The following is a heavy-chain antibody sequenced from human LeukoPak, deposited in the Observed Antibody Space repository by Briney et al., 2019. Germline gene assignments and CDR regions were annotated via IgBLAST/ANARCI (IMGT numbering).Heavy chain of an antibody. CDR2: IYHSGSS. CDR1: GNSITSDVYY. J-gene: IGHJ4*02. D-gene: IGHD3-10*01. Sequence: SETLSLTCIVSGNSITSDVYYWSWIRQHPGEGLEWIGYIYHSGSSHYNLSLKSRVAISVDTSKNQFSLKLSSVTAADTAVYYCASVYGSGSYIDYWGQGTLVTVSS. CDR3: ASVYGSGSYIDY. V-gene: IGHV4-31*03.